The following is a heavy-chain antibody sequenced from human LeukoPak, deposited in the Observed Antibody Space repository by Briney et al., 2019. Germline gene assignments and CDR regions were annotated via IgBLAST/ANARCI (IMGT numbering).Heavy chain of an antibody. Sequence: GGSLRLSCAASGFTFSSYEMNWVRQAPGKGLEWVSYISSSGSTIYYADPVKGRFTISRDNAKNSLYLQMNSLRAEDTAVYYCAREGPIGSGWLDPWGQGTLVTVSS. CDR1: GFTFSSYE. D-gene: IGHD6-19*01. J-gene: IGHJ5*02. V-gene: IGHV3-48*03. CDR2: ISSSGSTI. CDR3: AREGPIGSGWLDP.